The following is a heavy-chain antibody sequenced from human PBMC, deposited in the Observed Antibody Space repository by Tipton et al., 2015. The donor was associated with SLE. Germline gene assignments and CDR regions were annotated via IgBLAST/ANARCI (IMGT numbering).Heavy chain of an antibody. J-gene: IGHJ3*01. CDR3: ARGPNDAFDV. CDR1: GGSVSSNY. V-gene: IGHV4-59*02. Sequence: TLSLTCSVSGGSVSSNYWIWIRQPPGKGLEWIGNIYYRGTTTYNPSLKRRVTISADRSKNQISLNLTSVTAADTAVYYCARGPNDAFDVWGPGTMVSVSS. CDR2: IYYRGTT.